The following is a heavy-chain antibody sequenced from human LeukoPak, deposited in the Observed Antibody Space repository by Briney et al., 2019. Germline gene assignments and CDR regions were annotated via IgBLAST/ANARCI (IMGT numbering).Heavy chain of an antibody. CDR2: ISGSGGST. V-gene: IGHV3-23*01. D-gene: IGHD3-22*01. CDR1: GFTFSGYA. Sequence: PGGSLRLSCTASGFTFSGYAMSWVRQAPGKGLEWVSAISGSGGSTYYAGSVKGRFTISRDNSKNTLYLQMNSLRAEDTAVYYCAKDPEPYYYDSSGYYGDYWGQGTLVTVSS. J-gene: IGHJ4*02. CDR3: AKDPEPYYYDSSGYYGDY.